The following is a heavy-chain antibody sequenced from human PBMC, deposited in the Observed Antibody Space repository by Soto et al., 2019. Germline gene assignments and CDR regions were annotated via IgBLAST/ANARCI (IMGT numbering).Heavy chain of an antibody. V-gene: IGHV1-8*01. CDR1: GYTFTSYD. CDR2: MNPNSGNT. J-gene: IGHJ6*02. D-gene: IGHD1-1*01. Sequence: QVQLVQSGAEVKKPGASVKVSCKASGYTFTSYDINWVRQATGQGLEWMGWMNPNSGNTGYAQKFRGRVTMTRNTSISTAYMALSSLRSEGTAVYYFARERTGTTSMDVWGQGTTVTVSS. CDR3: ARERTGTTSMDV.